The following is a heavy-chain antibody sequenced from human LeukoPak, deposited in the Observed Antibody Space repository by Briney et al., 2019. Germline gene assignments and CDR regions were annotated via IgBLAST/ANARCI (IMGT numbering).Heavy chain of an antibody. CDR3: ARGPYSYDSSGAFDI. V-gene: IGHV4-61*02. CDR1: GDSISSGDYY. Sequence: SQTLSLTCTVSGDSISSGDYYWSWIRQPAGKGLEWIGRISSSGSTNYNPSLKSRVTISVDTSKNQFSLKLSSATAADTAVYFCARGPYSYDSSGAFDIWGQGTMVTVSS. D-gene: IGHD3-22*01. J-gene: IGHJ3*02. CDR2: ISSSGST.